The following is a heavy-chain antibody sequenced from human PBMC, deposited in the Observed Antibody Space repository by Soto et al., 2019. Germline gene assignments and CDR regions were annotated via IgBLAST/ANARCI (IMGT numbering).Heavy chain of an antibody. CDR1: GGTLSNYA. D-gene: IGHD4-17*01. CDR3: ARVRPTDYVGNYNNGMDV. V-gene: IGHV1-69*01. J-gene: IGHJ6*02. Sequence: QVQLVQSGAEVKKPGSSVKVSCKASGGTLSNYAFTWVRQAPGQGLEWMGGIIPILNTANYAQKFQGRVTITADESTSTAYMEVKSLRSEDTSIYYCARVRPTDYVGNYNNGMDVWGQGTTVTVSS. CDR2: IIPILNTA.